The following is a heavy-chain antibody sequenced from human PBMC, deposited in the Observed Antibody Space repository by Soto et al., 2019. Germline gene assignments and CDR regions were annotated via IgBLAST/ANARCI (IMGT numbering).Heavy chain of an antibody. CDR2: VYDTGST. CDR1: GGSISGYY. CDR3: ASGYTYGNHFDS. Sequence: PSETLSLACSVSGGSISGYYWSWIRQAPGKGLEWIGYVYDTGSTSYNPSLRSRVTISVDTSKKQFSLSLRLVTAADTAVYFCASGYTYGNHFDSWGQGTLVTVSS. V-gene: IGHV4-59*01. J-gene: IGHJ4*02. D-gene: IGHD5-18*01.